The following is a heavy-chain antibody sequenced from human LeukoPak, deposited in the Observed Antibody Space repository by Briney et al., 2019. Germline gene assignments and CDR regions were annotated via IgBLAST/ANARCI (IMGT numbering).Heavy chain of an antibody. Sequence: SETLSLICTVSGGSISRYYWSWLRQPPGKRLEWIGYISDSGSTNHNPSLRSRVTMSIDTSKTQLSLKLTSVTAADTAVYYCAREGYTSVPDAFDIWGQGTMVTVSS. D-gene: IGHD5-12*01. J-gene: IGHJ3*02. CDR3: AREGYTSVPDAFDI. CDR2: ISDSGST. CDR1: GGSISRYY. V-gene: IGHV4-59*01.